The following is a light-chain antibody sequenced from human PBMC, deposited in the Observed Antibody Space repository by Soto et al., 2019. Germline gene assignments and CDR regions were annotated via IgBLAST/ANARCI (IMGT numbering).Light chain of an antibody. J-gene: IGKJ2*01. Sequence: IQMTQSPSTLSASVGDRVTTTRRSSPSITTWLAWYQQKPGKAPKLLIYNATNLQSGVPSRFSGSGSGTEFSLTISSLQPEDFATYYCQRYNDYQYIFGQGTKLEIK. CDR1: PSITTW. V-gene: IGKV1-5*03. CDR2: NAT. CDR3: QRYNDYQYI.